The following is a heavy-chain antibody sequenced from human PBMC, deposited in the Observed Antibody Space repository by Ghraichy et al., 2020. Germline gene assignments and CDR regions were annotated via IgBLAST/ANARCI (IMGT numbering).Heavy chain of an antibody. CDR3: AGASRLRFDAFDI. Sequence: GESLNISCAASGFTVSSNYMSWVRQAPGKGLEWVSVIYSGGSTYYADSVKGRFTISRDNSKNTLYLQMNSLRAEDTAVYYCAGASRLRFDAFDIWGQGTMVTVSS. J-gene: IGHJ3*02. CDR2: IYSGGST. D-gene: IGHD4-17*01. CDR1: GFTVSSNY. V-gene: IGHV3-53*01.